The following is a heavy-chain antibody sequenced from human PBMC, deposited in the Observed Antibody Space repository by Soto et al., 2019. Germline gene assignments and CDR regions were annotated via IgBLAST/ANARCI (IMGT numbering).Heavy chain of an antibody. J-gene: IGHJ6*02. Sequence: QVQLMQSGAEVKKPGASVKVSCKASGYTFTSYDINWVRQATGQGLEWMGWMNPNSGNTGYAQKFQGRVTMTRNTSISTAYMELSSLRSEDTAVYYCARVYSSSWWDYGMDVWGQGTTVTVSS. CDR1: GYTFTSYD. V-gene: IGHV1-8*01. CDR3: ARVYSSSWWDYGMDV. D-gene: IGHD6-13*01. CDR2: MNPNSGNT.